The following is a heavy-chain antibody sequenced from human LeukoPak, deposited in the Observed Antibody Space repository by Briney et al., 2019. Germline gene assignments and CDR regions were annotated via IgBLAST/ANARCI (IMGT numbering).Heavy chain of an antibody. D-gene: IGHD4-17*01. CDR2: INPNSGGT. CDR3: ARLFTVTDY. CDR1: GYNFIGYY. J-gene: IGHJ4*02. Sequence: GASVKVSCKASGYNFIGYYMHWVRQAPGQGLELMGWINPNSGGTNYAQKFQGRVTMTRDTSISTAYMELSSLRSEDTAVYYCARLFTVTDYWGQGTLVTVSS. V-gene: IGHV1-2*02.